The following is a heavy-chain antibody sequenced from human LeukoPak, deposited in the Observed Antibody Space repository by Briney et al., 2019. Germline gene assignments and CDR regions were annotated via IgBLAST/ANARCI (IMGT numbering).Heavy chain of an antibody. V-gene: IGHV4-61*02. CDR1: GGSISSGSYY. D-gene: IGHD1-26*01. J-gene: IGHJ4*02. Sequence: PSQPLSLTCTVSGGSISSGSYYWSWIRQPAGKGLEWIGRIYTSGSTNYNPSLKSRVTISVDTSKNQFSLKLSSVTAADTAVYYCARVSGSCLDYWGQGTLVTVSS. CDR3: ARVSGSCLDY. CDR2: IYTSGST.